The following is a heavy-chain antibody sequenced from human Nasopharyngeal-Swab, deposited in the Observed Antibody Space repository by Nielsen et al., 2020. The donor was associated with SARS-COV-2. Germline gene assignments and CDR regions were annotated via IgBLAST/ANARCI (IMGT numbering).Heavy chain of an antibody. CDR1: GFTFSAHY. CDR2: SRNKANSYTT. V-gene: IGHV3-72*01. J-gene: IGHJ6*02. D-gene: IGHD6-13*01. Sequence: GESLKISCAASGFTFSAHYMDWVRQAPGKGPEWGGRSRNKANSYTTEYAASVKGRFTISRDDSKNSLYLQMSSLRTEDTDLYYCARDLSSIWTSGLGVWGQGTTVIVSS. CDR3: ARDLSSIWTSGLGV.